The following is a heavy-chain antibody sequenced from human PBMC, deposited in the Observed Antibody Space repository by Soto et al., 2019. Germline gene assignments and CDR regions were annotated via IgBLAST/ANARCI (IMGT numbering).Heavy chain of an antibody. D-gene: IGHD6-19*01. CDR3: ARDQGSGWSFDY. CDR2: ISSSSSYI. V-gene: IGHV3-21*01. J-gene: IGHJ4*02. Sequence: GGSLRFSCAASGFTFSSYNMNWVRQAPGKGLEWVSSISSSSSYIYYADSVKGRFTISRDNAKNSLYLQMNSLRAEDTAVYYCARDQGSGWSFDYWGQGTLVTVSS. CDR1: GFTFSSYN.